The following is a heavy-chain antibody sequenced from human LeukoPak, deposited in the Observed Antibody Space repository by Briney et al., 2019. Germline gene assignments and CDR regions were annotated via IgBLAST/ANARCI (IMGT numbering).Heavy chain of an antibody. CDR3: ARPNDPDSIGDAFDI. CDR2: IYPGDSDT. D-gene: IGHD3-22*01. CDR1: GYSFTSYW. J-gene: IGHJ3*02. Sequence: GESLKISCKGSGYSFTSYWIGWVRQMPGKGLEWMGIIYPGDSDTRYSPSFQGQVTISADKSISTAYLQWSSLKASDTAMYYCARPNDPDSIGDAFDIWGKGTMVTVSS. V-gene: IGHV5-51*01.